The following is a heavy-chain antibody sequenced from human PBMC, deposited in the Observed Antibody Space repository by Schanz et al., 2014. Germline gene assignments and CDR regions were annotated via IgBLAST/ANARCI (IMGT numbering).Heavy chain of an antibody. V-gene: IGHV3-33*01. J-gene: IGHJ4*02. CDR1: GFTFSKYG. CDR2: IWYDGSNK. CDR3: AREGEWGYDPPRH. D-gene: IGHD5-12*01. Sequence: QVQLVESGGGVVQPGRSLRLSCAASGFTFSKYGMHWVRQAPGKGLEWVAVIWYDGSNKDYADSVKGRFTISRDNSKNMLYLQMNSLRAEDTAVYYCAREGEWGYDPPRHWGQGTLVTVSS.